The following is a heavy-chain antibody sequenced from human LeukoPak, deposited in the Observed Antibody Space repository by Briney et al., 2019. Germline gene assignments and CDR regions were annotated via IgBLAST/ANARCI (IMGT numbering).Heavy chain of an antibody. J-gene: IGHJ1*01. CDR3: ADGYNPYFQH. V-gene: IGHV3-30*01. CDR2: ISYDGSNK. Sequence: PGGSLRLSCAVSGFTFNRYAMHWVRQAPDKGLEWVAVISYDGSNKYHADSVRGRFTISRDNSENTLYLQMNSQRAEDTAVYYCADGYNPYFQHWGQGTLVIVSS. CDR1: GFTFNRYA. D-gene: IGHD5-24*01.